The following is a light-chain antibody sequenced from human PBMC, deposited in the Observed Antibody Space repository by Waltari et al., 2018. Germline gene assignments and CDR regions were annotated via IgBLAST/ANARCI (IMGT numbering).Light chain of an antibody. CDR2: DVP. CDR1: SSDVGAYHH. J-gene: IGLJ2*01. CDR3: CSYAGSHKFV. Sequence: QSALTQPPSASGSPGQSVTIPCTGTSSDVGAYHHVSWYQQYPGDAPKLMIYDVPQRPSGVPDRFSGSKSGNTASLTVSGLEAEDEAHYYCCSYAGSHKFVFGGGTKLTVL. V-gene: IGLV2-8*01.